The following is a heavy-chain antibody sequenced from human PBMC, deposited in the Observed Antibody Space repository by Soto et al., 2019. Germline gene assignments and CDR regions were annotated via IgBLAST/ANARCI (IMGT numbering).Heavy chain of an antibody. J-gene: IGHJ2*01. CDR3: ARMSYFYDKWYFDI. D-gene: IGHD3-22*01. CDR1: GGSINNNDYY. V-gene: IGHV4-30-4*01. CDR2: VYYSGSS. Sequence: QLQESGPGLVKPSQTLSLTCSVSGGSINNNDYYWSWIRQTPGKGLEWIGYVYYSGSSDYIPSLKSRLSISIDKSKNQFHLKLNSVTAADTATYYCARMSYFYDKWYFDIWGRGTLVTVSS.